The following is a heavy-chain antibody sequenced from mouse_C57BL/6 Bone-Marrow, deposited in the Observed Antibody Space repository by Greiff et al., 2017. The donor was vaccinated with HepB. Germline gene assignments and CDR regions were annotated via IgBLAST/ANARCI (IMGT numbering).Heavy chain of an antibody. V-gene: IGHV8-8*01. CDR1: GFSLSTFGMG. CDR3: ARIEGSYDYDWFAY. Sequence: QVTLKVSGPGILQPSQTLSLTCSFSGFSLSTFGMGVGWIRQPSGKGLEWLAHIWWDDDKYYNPALKSRLTISKDTSNNQVFLKIANVDTADTATYYCARIEGSYDYDWFAYWGQGTLVTVSA. J-gene: IGHJ3*01. D-gene: IGHD2-4*01. CDR2: IWWDDDK.